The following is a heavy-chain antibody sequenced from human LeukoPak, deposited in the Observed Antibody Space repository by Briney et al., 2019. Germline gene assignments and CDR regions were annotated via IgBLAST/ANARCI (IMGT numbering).Heavy chain of an antibody. CDR1: GGSISSGDYY. D-gene: IGHD2-15*01. Sequence: SETLSLTCTVSGGSISSGDYYWSWIRQPPGKGLEWIGYIYYSGSTNYNPSLKSRVTISVDTSKNQFSLKLNSVTAADTAVYYCARSYCSGGSCHVAGMDVWGKGTTVTVSS. CDR3: ARSYCSGGSCHVAGMDV. CDR2: IYYSGST. J-gene: IGHJ6*04. V-gene: IGHV4-61*08.